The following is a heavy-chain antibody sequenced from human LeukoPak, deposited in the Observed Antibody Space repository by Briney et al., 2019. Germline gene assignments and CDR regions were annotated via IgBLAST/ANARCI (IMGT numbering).Heavy chain of an antibody. CDR2: INPNSGGT. CDR1: GYTFTDHY. V-gene: IGHV1-2*02. D-gene: IGHD2-21*02. J-gene: IGHJ4*02. Sequence: GASVKVTCKASGYTFTDHYLHWVRQAPGQGFEWMGWINPNSGGTNFAQKFQGRVTMTRDTSINTAYMELSSLRSDDTAVFYCARGSCGGDCQNHAGQYYFDSWGQGTLVTVSS. CDR3: ARGSCGGDCQNHAGQYYFDS.